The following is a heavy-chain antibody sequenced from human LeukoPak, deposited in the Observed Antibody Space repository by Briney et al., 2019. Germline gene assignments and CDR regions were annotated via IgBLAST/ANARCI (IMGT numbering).Heavy chain of an antibody. CDR3: AKDVGGLPDY. V-gene: IGHV3-30*18. J-gene: IGHJ4*02. CDR1: GFTFSSYG. D-gene: IGHD2-21*02. Sequence: GSLRLSCAASGFTFSSYGMHWVRRAPGKGLEWVAVISYDGSNKYYADSVKGRFTISRDNSKNTLYLQMNSLRAEDTAVYYCAKDVGGLPDYWGQGTLVTVSS. CDR2: ISYDGSNK.